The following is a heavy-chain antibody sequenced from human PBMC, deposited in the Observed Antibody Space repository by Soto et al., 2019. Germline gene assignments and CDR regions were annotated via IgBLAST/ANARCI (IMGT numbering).Heavy chain of an antibody. CDR3: ASATPYYYDSSGYFFDI. D-gene: IGHD3-22*01. V-gene: IGHV3-66*01. CDR2: IYSGGST. J-gene: IGHJ3*02. CDR1: GFTVSSNY. Sequence: GSLRLSCASSGFTVSSNYMSLVRQAPGKGLEWVSVIYSGGSTYYADSVKGRFTISRDNSKNTLYLQMNSLRAEDTAVYYCASATPYYYDSSGYFFDIWGQGTMVTVSS.